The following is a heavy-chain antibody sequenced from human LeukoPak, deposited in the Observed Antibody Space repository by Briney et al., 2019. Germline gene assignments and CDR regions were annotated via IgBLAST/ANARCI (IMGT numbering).Heavy chain of an antibody. CDR2: ISAYNGNT. Sequence: GASVNVSYRASGYTFTIYGISWVRQAPGKGLEWMGWISAYNGNTNYAQKLQGRVTMTTDTSTSTAYMELRSLRSDDTAVYYCARERPRWGSGSYNGEIWGQGTLVTVSS. CDR3: ARERPRWGSGSYNGEI. J-gene: IGHJ4*02. CDR1: GYTFTIYG. D-gene: IGHD3-10*01. V-gene: IGHV1-18*04.